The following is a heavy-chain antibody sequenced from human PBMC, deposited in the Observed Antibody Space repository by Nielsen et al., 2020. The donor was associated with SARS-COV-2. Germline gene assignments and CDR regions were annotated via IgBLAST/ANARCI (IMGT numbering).Heavy chain of an antibody. J-gene: IGHJ4*02. V-gene: IGHV3-30*18. CDR1: GFTFSSYG. Sequence: SCAASGFTFSSYGMHWVRQAPGKGLEWVAVISYDGSNKYYADSVKGRFTISRDNSKNTLYLQMNSLRAEDTAVYYCAKDRIVGAKMDIDYWGQGTLVTVSS. CDR2: ISYDGSNK. D-gene: IGHD1-26*01. CDR3: AKDRIVGAKMDIDY.